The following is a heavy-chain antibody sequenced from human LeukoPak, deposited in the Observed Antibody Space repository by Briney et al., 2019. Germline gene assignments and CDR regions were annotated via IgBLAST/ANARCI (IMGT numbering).Heavy chain of an antibody. CDR1: GFTFSSYA. D-gene: IGHD3-10*01. CDR3: ARTPGAEGNDAFDI. Sequence: GGSLRLSCAASGFTFSSYAMHWVRQAPGKGLEWVAVISYDGSNKYYADSVKGRFTISRDNSKNTLYLQMNSLRAEDTAVYYCARTPGAEGNDAFDIWGQGTMVTVYS. V-gene: IGHV3-30*04. J-gene: IGHJ3*02. CDR2: ISYDGSNK.